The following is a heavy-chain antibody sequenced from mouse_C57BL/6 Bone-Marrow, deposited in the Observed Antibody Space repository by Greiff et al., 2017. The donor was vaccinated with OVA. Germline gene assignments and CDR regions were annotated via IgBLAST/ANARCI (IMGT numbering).Heavy chain of an antibody. Sequence: VQLKESGGGLVKPGGSLKLSCAASGFTFSDYGMHWVRQAPEKGLEWVAYISSGSSTIYYADTVKGRFTISRDNAKNTLFLQMTSLRSEDTAMYYCARRRLLEDAMDYWGQGTSVTVSS. V-gene: IGHV5-17*01. CDR1: GFTFSDYG. CDR2: ISSGSSTI. D-gene: IGHD2-3*01. CDR3: ARRRLLEDAMDY. J-gene: IGHJ4*01.